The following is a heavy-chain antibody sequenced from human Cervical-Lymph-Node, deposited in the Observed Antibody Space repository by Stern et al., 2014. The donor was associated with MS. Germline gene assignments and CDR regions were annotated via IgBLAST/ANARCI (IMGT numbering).Heavy chain of an antibody. CDR2: INPSGGFT. CDR1: EYTFTYFF. V-gene: IGHV1-46*03. CDR3: ASARNTAFDI. J-gene: IGHJ3*02. Sequence: VQLVESGAEVKKPGASVKVSCKASEYTFTYFFMHWVRQAPGQGLEWLGVINPSGGFTNYEQKFQGRVTMTRDTSTSTVYMELTSLTSEDTAVYYCASARNTAFDIWGQGTLVTVSS.